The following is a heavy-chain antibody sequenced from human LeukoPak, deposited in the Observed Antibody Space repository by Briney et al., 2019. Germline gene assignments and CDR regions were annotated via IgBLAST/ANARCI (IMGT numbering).Heavy chain of an antibody. V-gene: IGHV3-30*18. J-gene: IGHJ4*02. CDR1: GFTFSSYG. CDR3: AKDRAELAPGRYFDY. Sequence: GGSLRLSCAASGFTFSSYGMHWVRQAPGKGLEWVAVISYDGSNKYYADSVKGRFTISRDNSKNTLYLQKNSLRAEDTAVYYCAKDRAELAPGRYFDYWGQGTLVTVSS. CDR2: ISYDGSNK. D-gene: IGHD1-1*01.